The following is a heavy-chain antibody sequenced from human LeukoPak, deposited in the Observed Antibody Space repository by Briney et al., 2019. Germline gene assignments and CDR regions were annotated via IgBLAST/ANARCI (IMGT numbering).Heavy chain of an antibody. CDR2: INPSGGST. CDR1: GYTFTSYY. CDR3: ARSGSPFDY. V-gene: IGHV1-46*01. D-gene: IGHD2-15*01. Sequence: ASVKVSCKASGYTFTSYYMHWVRQAPGQGLEWMGMINPSGGSTSYAQKFQGRVTITRNTSISTAYMELSSLRSEDTAVYYCARSGSPFDYWGQGTLVTVSS. J-gene: IGHJ4*02.